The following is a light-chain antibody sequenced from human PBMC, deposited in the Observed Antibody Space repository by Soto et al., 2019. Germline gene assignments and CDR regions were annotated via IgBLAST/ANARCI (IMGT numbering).Light chain of an antibody. J-gene: IGKJ5*01. CDR1: QGIKNW. CDR3: QQAASFPIT. V-gene: IGKV1-12*01. Sequence: DIQITQSPGYLSSSLVDIVTITCRASQGIKNWLAWYQQKPGKAPNLLIYTGSSLQSGVPSRFSGSGSGTDFTLTINSLQPEDFATYYCQQAASFPITFGQGTRLEI. CDR2: TGS.